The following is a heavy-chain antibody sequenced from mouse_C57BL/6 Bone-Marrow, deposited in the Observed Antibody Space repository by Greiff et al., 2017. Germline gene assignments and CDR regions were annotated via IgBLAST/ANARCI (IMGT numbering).Heavy chain of an antibody. V-gene: IGHV3-6*01. J-gene: IGHJ4*01. D-gene: IGHD1-1*01. CDR2: ISYDGSN. CDR3: AREGHGSYYAMDY. Sequence: ESGPGLVKPSQSLSLTCSVTGYSITSGYYWNWIRQFPGNKLEWMGYISYDGSNNYNPSLKNRISITRDTSKNQFFLKLNSVTTEDTATYYCAREGHGSYYAMDYWGQGTSVTVSS. CDR1: GYSITSGYY.